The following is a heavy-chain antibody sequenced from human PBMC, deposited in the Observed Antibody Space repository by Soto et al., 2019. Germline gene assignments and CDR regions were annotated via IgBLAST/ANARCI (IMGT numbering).Heavy chain of an antibody. V-gene: IGHV3-23*01. CDR1: GFTFTNYA. D-gene: IGHD1-26*01. J-gene: IGHJ5*02. CDR2: ISASGGLK. CDR3: AREVGAPSGWLDP. Sequence: SLSLSCAASGFTFTNYAMTWVRQTPGKGLEWVSGISASGGLKYYADSVQGRFTVSRDNSKNILYLQMDNLRDEDTALYYCAREVGAPSGWLDPWGQGTQVTVSS.